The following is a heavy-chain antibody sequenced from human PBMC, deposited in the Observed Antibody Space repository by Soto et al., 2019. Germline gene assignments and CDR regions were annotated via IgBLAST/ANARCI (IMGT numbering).Heavy chain of an antibody. D-gene: IGHD5-18*01. V-gene: IGHV1-69*02. CDR3: ARDTTY. CDR1: GGTFGTYT. Sequence: QVQLVQSGAEVKKPGSSVKVSCKASGGTFGTYTISWVRQAPGQGLEWMGRIIPYLDITDYAPKFQGRFTIAADKSTTTAYMELTRLRSEDTAVYFCARDTTYCGQGTLVTVSS. J-gene: IGHJ4*02. CDR2: IIPYLDIT.